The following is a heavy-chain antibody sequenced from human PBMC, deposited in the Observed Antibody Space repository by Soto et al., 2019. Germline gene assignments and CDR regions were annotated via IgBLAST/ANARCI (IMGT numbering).Heavy chain of an antibody. J-gene: IGHJ5*02. V-gene: IGHV1-3*01. CDR2: INAANGDT. D-gene: IGHD6-13*01. CDR3: VRRHVSATGIDWFDP. CDR1: GYTFTSYG. Sequence: ASVKVSCKASGYTFTSYGIHWVRQAPGQRLEWMGWINAANGDTKYSPKFQGRVTITRDTSASTAYMELSSLRSEDTAVYYCVRRHVSATGIDWFDPWGQGSVVTVSS.